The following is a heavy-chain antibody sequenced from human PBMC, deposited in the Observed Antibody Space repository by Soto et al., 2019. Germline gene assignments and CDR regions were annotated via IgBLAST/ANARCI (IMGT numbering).Heavy chain of an antibody. CDR1: GYTFTSSD. J-gene: IGHJ5*02. CDR3: ARGASP. V-gene: IGHV1-8*01. Sequence: QVQLVQSGAEVKKPGASVKVSCKASGYTFTSSDINWGRQATGQGLEWMGWMNPNSGNTGYAQKFQGRITLTRSTSINTAYLELSSLSSDDSAVYYCARGASPWGQGTLVTVSS. CDR2: MNPNSGNT.